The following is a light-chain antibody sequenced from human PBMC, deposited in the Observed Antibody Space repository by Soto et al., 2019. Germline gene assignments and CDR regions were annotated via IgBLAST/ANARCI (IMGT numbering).Light chain of an antibody. Sequence: QSVVTPPAPVSWSPGQSITISFPGTSRDVGSYNLISWYQQHPGKAPKLMIYEGSKRPSGVSNRFSGSKSGNTASLTISGLQAEDEADYYCCSYAGTPYVFGTGTKVTVL. CDR3: CSYAGTPYV. V-gene: IGLV2-23*01. J-gene: IGLJ1*01. CDR1: SRDVGSYNL. CDR2: EGS.